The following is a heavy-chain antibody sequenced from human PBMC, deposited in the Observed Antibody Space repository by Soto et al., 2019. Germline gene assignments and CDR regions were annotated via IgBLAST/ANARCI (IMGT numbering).Heavy chain of an antibody. D-gene: IGHD3-9*01. V-gene: IGHV3-33*01. J-gene: IGHJ6*02. CDR2: IWYDGSNK. CDR1: GFSFISYG. Sequence: PGGSVRRSCAASGFSFISYGMHWVRQAPGKGLEWVAVIWYDGSNKYYADSVKGRFTISRDNSKNTLYLQMNSLRAEDTAVYYCARDTLLADWGMDVWGQGTTVTVSS. CDR3: ARDTLLADWGMDV.